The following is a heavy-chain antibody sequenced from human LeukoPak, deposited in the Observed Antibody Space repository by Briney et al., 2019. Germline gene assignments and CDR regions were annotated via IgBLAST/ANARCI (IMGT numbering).Heavy chain of an antibody. CDR3: ARLKYYYDSSGSRAEYFQH. V-gene: IGHV4-59*01. Sequence: PSETLSLTCTVSGGSISSYYWSWIRQPPGKGLEWIGYIYYSGGTNYNPSLKSRVTISVDTSKNQFSLKLSSVTAADTAVYYCARLKYYYDSSGSRAEYFQHWGQGTLVTASS. D-gene: IGHD3-22*01. CDR2: IYYSGGT. CDR1: GGSISSYY. J-gene: IGHJ1*01.